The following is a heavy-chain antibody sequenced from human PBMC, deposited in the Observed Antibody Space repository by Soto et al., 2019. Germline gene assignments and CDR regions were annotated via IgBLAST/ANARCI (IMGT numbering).Heavy chain of an antibody. D-gene: IGHD3-16*01. CDR3: ARGTPFNYAGFDV. J-gene: IGHJ6*02. Sequence: ASVKVSCKASGYTFSDFDINWLRQASGQGPEWMGWMNAKRGDTFFAQRFQGKFNMTWDTSLSTAYMEVGSLTSDDTAIYYCARGTPFNYAGFDVWGQGTTVTVSS. CDR2: MNAKRGDT. V-gene: IGHV1-8*01. CDR1: GYTFSDFD.